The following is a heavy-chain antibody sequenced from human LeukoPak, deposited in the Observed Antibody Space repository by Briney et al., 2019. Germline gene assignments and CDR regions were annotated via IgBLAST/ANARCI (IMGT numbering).Heavy chain of an antibody. J-gene: IGHJ3*02. V-gene: IGHV3-48*01. CDR2: IYARSGIT. CDR3: ARTYDFGRGPPGDAFDN. Sequence: GGSLRLSCAASGFTFTIFGFNWVRQAPGKVPEWVSYIYARSGITYYADSVQGRFTISRDNAQESVFLQMNSLRADDTAVYYCARTYDFGRGPPGDAFDNWGPGTLVTVSS. CDR1: GFTFTIFG. D-gene: IGHD3-3*01.